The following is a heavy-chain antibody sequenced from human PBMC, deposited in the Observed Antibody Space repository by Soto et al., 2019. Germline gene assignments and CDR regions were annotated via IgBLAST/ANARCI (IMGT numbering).Heavy chain of an antibody. Sequence: SLRLSCAASGLTFNIYGMHWVRQAPGRGVWWVAVKSYDESYQYYSDSVKGPFTISRDNSKNTLNLQMTSVRVEDSGVYYCAQDGRSGSLTRLDHWGQGTLVTVSS. CDR1: GLTFNIYG. D-gene: IGHD1-26*01. CDR2: KSYDESYQ. J-gene: IGHJ4*02. CDR3: AQDGRSGSLTRLDH. V-gene: IGHV3-30*18.